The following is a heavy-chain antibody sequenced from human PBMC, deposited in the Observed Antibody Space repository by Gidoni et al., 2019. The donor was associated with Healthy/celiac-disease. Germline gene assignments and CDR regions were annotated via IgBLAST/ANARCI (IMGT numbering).Heavy chain of an antibody. V-gene: IGHV3-30*04. CDR2: ISYDGRNK. J-gene: IGHJ3*02. Sequence: QVLLVESGGGVVQPGRSLRLSCAAAGFTFSSSAIHWVRQAPGKGLEWVAVISYDGRNKYYADSGKGRFTISRDNSKNTLYLQMNSLRAEDTAVYYCARDGRYCSGGSCYWDGAFDIWGQGTMVTVSS. CDR3: ARDGRYCSGGSCYWDGAFDI. CDR1: GFTFSSSA. D-gene: IGHD2-15*01.